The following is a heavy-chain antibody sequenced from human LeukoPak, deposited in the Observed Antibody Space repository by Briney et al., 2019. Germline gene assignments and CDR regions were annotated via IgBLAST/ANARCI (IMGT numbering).Heavy chain of an antibody. V-gene: IGHV3-33*01. CDR1: GFTFSSYG. Sequence: GGSLRLSCAASGFTFSSYGMHWVRQAPGKGLEWVAVIWYDGSNKYYADSVKGRFTISRDNSKNTLYLQMNSLRAEDTAVYYCARAYYDSWSGYTDWGQGTLVTVSS. J-gene: IGHJ4*02. D-gene: IGHD3-3*01. CDR2: IWYDGSNK. CDR3: ARAYYDSWSGYTD.